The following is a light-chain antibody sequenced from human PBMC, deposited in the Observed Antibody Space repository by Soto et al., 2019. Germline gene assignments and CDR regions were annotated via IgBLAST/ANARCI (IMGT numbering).Light chain of an antibody. V-gene: IGLV2-14*01. J-gene: IGLJ3*02. Sequence: QSALTQPASVSGSPGQSITISCTGTSSDVGGYNYVSWFQQHPGKAPKLMIYVVSNRPSGISNRFSGSKSGNTASLTISGLQAEDEADYYCSSYTTSSSWVFGGWTKLTV. CDR2: VVS. CDR1: SSDVGGYNY. CDR3: SSYTTSSSWV.